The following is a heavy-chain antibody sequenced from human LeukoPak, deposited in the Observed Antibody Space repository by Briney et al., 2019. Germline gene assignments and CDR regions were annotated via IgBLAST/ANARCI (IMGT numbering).Heavy chain of an antibody. CDR1: GASISDYY. CDR3: ARAGRDGYNLFHY. J-gene: IGHJ4*02. D-gene: IGHD5-24*01. CDR2: IYYSGST. Sequence: SETLSLTCTVSGASISDYYWSWIRQPPGKGLEWIGYIYYSGSTNYNPSPNSRVTISVDTSKNQFSLKLNSVTAADTAVYYCARAGRDGYNLFHYWGQGTLVTVSS. V-gene: IGHV4-59*01.